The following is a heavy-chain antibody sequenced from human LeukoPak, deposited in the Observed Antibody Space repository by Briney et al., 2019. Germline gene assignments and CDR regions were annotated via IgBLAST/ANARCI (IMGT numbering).Heavy chain of an antibody. Sequence: SETLSLTCTVSGGSISSYYWSWIRQPPGKGLEWLGEVYSGGTTNCNPSLRSRVTISVDTSKNQFSLKLSSVTAADTAVYYCARNWFDPWGQGTLVTVSS. V-gene: IGHV4-4*09. J-gene: IGHJ5*02. CDR1: GGSISSYY. CDR2: VYSGGTT. CDR3: ARNWFDP.